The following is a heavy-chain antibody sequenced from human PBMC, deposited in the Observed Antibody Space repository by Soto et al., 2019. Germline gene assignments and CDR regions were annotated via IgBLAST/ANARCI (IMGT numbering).Heavy chain of an antibody. CDR1: GFTFSNYW. CDR2: ISSSGSTI. CDR3: ASGSYTYYYGMDV. V-gene: IGHV3-48*04. D-gene: IGHD3-10*01. J-gene: IGHJ6*02. Sequence: PGGSLRLSCAASGFTFSNYWMSWVRQAPGKGLEWVSYISSSGSTIYYADSVKGRFTISRDNAKNSLYLQMNSLRAEDTAVYYCASGSYTYYYGMDVWGQGTTVTVSS.